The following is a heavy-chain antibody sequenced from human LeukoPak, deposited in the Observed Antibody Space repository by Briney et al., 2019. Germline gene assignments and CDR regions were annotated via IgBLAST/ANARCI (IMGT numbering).Heavy chain of an antibody. J-gene: IGHJ4*02. CDR2: INHSGST. V-gene: IGHV4-34*01. CDR1: GGSFSGYY. CDR3: ARSPRRYYFDY. Sequence: SETLSLTCAVYGGSFSGYYWSWIRQPSGKGLEWIGEINHSGSTNYNPSLKSRVTISVDTSKNQFSLKLSSVTAADTAVYYCARSPRRYYFDYWGQGTLVTVSS.